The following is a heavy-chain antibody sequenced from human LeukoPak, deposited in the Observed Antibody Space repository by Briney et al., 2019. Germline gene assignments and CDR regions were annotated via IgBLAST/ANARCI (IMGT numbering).Heavy chain of an antibody. CDR1: GFTFSDYY. V-gene: IGHV3-11*04. J-gene: IGHJ5*02. D-gene: IGHD6-19*01. CDR2: ISSSGSTI. Sequence: GGSLRLSCAASGFTFSDYYMSWIRQAPGKGLEWVSYISSSGSTIYYADSVKGRFTISRDNAKNSLYLQMNSLRAEDTAVYYCARQLGVMYSSGWIRGWFDPWGQGTLVTVSS. CDR3: ARQLGVMYSSGWIRGWFDP.